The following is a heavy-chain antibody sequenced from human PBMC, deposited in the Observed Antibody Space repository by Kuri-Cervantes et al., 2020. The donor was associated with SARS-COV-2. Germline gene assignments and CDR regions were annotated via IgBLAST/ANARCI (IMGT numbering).Heavy chain of an antibody. Sequence: ASVKVSCKASGYSFIGYYMHWVRQAPGQGLEWMGWIYPNNGDTTYAQNFQGRVTMTRDTSINTFYMELSRLTSDDTAVYYCARDRVWGSYRPGYWGQGTLVTVSS. D-gene: IGHD3-16*02. V-gene: IGHV1-2*02. J-gene: IGHJ4*02. CDR3: ARDRVWGSYRPGY. CDR1: GYSFIGYY. CDR2: IYPNNGDT.